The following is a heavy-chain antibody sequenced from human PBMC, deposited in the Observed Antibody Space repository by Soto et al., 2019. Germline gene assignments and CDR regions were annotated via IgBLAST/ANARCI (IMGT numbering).Heavy chain of an antibody. Sequence: ASVKVTCKASGYNFIDYTIHWVRQAPGQRLEWMGWINTGNGNTKYSQNFQGRVTITRDTSASTAYMELSSLRSEDTAMYYCARKDELWDRSDLDYWGQGALVTVSS. V-gene: IGHV1-3*04. CDR2: INTGNGNT. CDR1: GYNFIDYT. CDR3: ARKDELWDRSDLDY. J-gene: IGHJ4*02. D-gene: IGHD1-26*01.